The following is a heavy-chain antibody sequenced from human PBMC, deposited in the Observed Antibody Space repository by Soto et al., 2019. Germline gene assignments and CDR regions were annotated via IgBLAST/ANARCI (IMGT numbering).Heavy chain of an antibody. CDR3: ARYPLLSAGPPGDAFDI. CDR2: IYYSGST. CDR1: GDSMSSSDYY. Sequence: PSETLSLTCAVSGDSMSSSDYYWGWIRQPPGKGLEWIGYIYYSGSTNYNPSVKSRVTISIDKSKNQFSLKLSSVTAADTAVYYCARYPLLSAGPPGDAFDIWGQGTMVTVS. V-gene: IGHV4-61*05. D-gene: IGHD6-13*01. J-gene: IGHJ3*02.